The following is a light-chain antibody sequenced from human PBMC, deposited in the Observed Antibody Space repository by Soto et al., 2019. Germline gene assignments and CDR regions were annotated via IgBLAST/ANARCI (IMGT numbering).Light chain of an antibody. V-gene: IGKV1-39*01. CDR2: AAS. J-gene: IGKJ5*01. Sequence: DIQMPQSPYSLSASVGDRVTITVRASQSISSYLNWYQQKPGKAPKLLIYAASSLQSGVPSRFSGSGSGTDFTLTISSLQPEDFATYYCQQSYSTPITFGQGTRLEIK. CDR1: QSISSY. CDR3: QQSYSTPIT.